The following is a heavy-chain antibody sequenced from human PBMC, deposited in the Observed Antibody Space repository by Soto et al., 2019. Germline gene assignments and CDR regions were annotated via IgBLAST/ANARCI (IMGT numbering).Heavy chain of an antibody. J-gene: IGHJ5*02. V-gene: IGHV3-23*01. CDR1: GFTFSSYA. CDR2: ISGSGDTT. Sequence: GSLRLSCAASGFTFSSYAMGWVRQAPGKGLEWVSAISGSGDTTYYADSVKGRFTISRDNSKNTLYLQMNSLRAEDTAVYYCAKGVSSTSCNWFDPWGQGTLVTVPQ. CDR3: AKGVSSTSCNWFDP. D-gene: IGHD2-2*01.